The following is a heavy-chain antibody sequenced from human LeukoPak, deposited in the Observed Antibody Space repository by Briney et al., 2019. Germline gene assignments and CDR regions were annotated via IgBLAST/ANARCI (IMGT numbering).Heavy chain of an antibody. CDR3: ARVSLRNGYNLGYYYGMDV. CDR2: IIPIVGTT. CDR1: GGTFSSYA. Sequence: SVKASCKASGGTFSSYAISWVRQAPGQGLEWMGGIIPIVGTTNYAQKFQGRVTITADESTSTAYMELSSLRSEDTGVYYCARVSLRNGYNLGYYYGMDVWGQGTTVTVSS. J-gene: IGHJ6*02. D-gene: IGHD5-24*01. V-gene: IGHV1-69*13.